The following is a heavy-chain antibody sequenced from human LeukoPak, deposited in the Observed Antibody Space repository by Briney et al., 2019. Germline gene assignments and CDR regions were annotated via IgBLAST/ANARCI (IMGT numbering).Heavy chain of an antibody. CDR1: GGSISTFY. Sequence: SETLSLTCTGSGGSISTFYWSWIRQAPGKGLEYIGYIYYSGSTNYNPSLESRVTLSVDTSQNQFSLILSSVTAADTAVYYCARGPTSYYFESWGQGTLVTVSS. J-gene: IGHJ4*02. CDR3: ARGPTSYYFES. V-gene: IGHV4-59*01. CDR2: IYYSGST. D-gene: IGHD2-15*01.